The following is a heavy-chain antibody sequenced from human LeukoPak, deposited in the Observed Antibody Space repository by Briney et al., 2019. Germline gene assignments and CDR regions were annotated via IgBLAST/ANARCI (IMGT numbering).Heavy chain of an antibody. CDR3: GGGLGYCSSTRCPPDS. Sequence: SETLSLTCTVSGVSITGNDQFWSWLRQPPGKGLEWFGYIDYSGTTYYNPSLKGRVNMSRDTSKNQFSLNLNSVTAADTAFYYCGGGLGYCSSTRCPPDSWGQGTLVTVSS. D-gene: IGHD2-2*01. V-gene: IGHV4-30-4*01. CDR1: GVSITGNDQF. J-gene: IGHJ5*01. CDR2: IDYSGTT.